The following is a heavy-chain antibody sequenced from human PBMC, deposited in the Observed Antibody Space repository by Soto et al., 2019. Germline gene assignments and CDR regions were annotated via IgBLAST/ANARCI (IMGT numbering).Heavy chain of an antibody. CDR1: EYTFLNHD. CDR2: MNPNSGNS. Sequence: GQLVQSGAELKEPGASVKVSCTASEYTFLNHDIHWVRQAPGRGVEWMGWMNPNSGNSGFAQKFQDRVTMTRDTSRDTAYMELRNLRSEDTAVYYCARGWGRWPHEKPGDYWGQGTLVTVS. D-gene: IGHD3-16*01. V-gene: IGHV1-8*01. CDR3: ARGWGRWPHEKPGDY. J-gene: IGHJ4*02.